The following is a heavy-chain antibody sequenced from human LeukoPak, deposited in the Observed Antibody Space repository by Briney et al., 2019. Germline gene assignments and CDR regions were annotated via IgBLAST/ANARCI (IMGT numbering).Heavy chain of an antibody. J-gene: IGHJ4*02. Sequence: GGSLRLSCTASGFTFSSYGMHWVRQAPGKGLEWVAVIWYDGGNKYYADSVKGRFTISRDNSKNTLYLQMNSLRAEDTAVYYCATHYYDSSGYYSPDYWGQGTLVTVSS. CDR2: IWYDGGNK. V-gene: IGHV3-30*02. CDR1: GFTFSSYG. D-gene: IGHD3-22*01. CDR3: ATHYYDSSGYYSPDY.